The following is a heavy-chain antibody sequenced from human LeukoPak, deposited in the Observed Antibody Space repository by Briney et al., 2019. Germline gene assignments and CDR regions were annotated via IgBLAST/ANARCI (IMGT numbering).Heavy chain of an antibody. V-gene: IGHV1-69*13. CDR2: IIPIFGTA. CDR1: GGTFSSYA. Sequence: ASVKVSCKASGGTFSSYAISWVRQAPGQGLEWMGGIIPIFGTANYAQKFQGRVTITADESTNTAYMELNSLRAEDTAMYYCARETPDSSSWTVFDYWGQGTLVTVSS. CDR3: ARETPDSSSWTVFDY. J-gene: IGHJ4*02. D-gene: IGHD6-13*01.